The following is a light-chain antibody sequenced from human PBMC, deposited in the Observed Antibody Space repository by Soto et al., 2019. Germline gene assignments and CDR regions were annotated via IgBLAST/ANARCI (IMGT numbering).Light chain of an antibody. CDR2: DAS. J-gene: IGKJ4*01. V-gene: IGKV1-39*01. CDR3: QQANSFPLT. CDR1: QSIGGF. Sequence: IQMTQSPSSLSVSVGDRVTITCRASQSIGGFLNWYQQKLGKAPKLLIYDASSLESGVPSRVRGSGSGTDFTLTISSLQPEDFETYYCQQANSFPLTFGGGTKVDIK.